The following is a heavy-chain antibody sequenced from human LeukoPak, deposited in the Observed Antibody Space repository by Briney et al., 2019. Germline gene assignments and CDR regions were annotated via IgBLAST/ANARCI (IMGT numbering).Heavy chain of an antibody. CDR3: ARDGGRREDY. J-gene: IGHJ4*02. D-gene: IGHD2-15*01. CDR1: GFTFSSYW. CDR2: IDPDGSHQ. V-gene: IGHV3-7*01. Sequence: GGTLRLSCVASGFTFSSYWATWVRQAPGKGLEWVANIDPDGSHQYYVDSVKGRFTISKDNAKNSLYLQMNSLRAEDTAVYYCARDGGRREDYWGQGALVTVSS.